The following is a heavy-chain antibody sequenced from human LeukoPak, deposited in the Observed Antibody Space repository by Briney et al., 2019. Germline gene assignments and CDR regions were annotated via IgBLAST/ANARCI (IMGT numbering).Heavy chain of an antibody. CDR3: ARHRYYYYGMDV. Sequence: SETLSLTCTVSGGSISSYYWSWIRQPPGKGLEWIGYIYYSGSTNYNPSLKSRVTISVDTSKNQSSLKLSSVTAADTAVYYCARHRYYYYGMDVWGQGTTVTVSS. CDR2: IYYSGST. J-gene: IGHJ6*02. CDR1: GGSISSYY. V-gene: IGHV4-59*08.